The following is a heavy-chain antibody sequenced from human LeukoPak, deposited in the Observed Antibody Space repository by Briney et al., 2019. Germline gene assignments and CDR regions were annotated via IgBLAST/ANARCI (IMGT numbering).Heavy chain of an antibody. V-gene: IGHV3-30*18. CDR3: AKDSGDYFSIQSYFDC. CDR1: GFTFSRYG. J-gene: IGHJ4*02. CDR2: ISYDGSNK. D-gene: IGHD3-22*01. Sequence: GGSLRLSCAASGFTFSRYGMHWVRQAPGKGLEWVTVISYDGSNKYYADSVKGRFTISRDDSKNTLYLQVNSLRPDDTAVYYCAKDSGDYFSIQSYFDCWGQGTLVTVSS.